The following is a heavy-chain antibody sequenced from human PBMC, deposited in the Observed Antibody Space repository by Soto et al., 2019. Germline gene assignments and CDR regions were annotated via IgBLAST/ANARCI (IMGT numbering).Heavy chain of an antibody. Sequence: QVQLVQSGAEVKKPGASVKVSCKASGYTFTSYDINWVRQATGQGLEWMGWMNPNSGNTGYAQKFQGRVTMTRNTSISTAYMELSSLRSEDTAVYYCARTPRGKAVAATDAFDIWGQGTMVTVSS. CDR3: ARTPRGKAVAATDAFDI. J-gene: IGHJ3*02. CDR2: MNPNSGNT. CDR1: GYTFTSYD. D-gene: IGHD2-15*01. V-gene: IGHV1-8*01.